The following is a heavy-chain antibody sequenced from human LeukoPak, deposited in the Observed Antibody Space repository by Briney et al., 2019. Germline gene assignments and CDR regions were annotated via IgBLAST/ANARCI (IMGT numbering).Heavy chain of an antibody. Sequence: GGSLRLSCAASGFTFSSYAMSWVRQAPGKGREWVSVIYSGGSTYYADSAKGRFTISRDNSKNTLYLQMNSLRAEDTAVYYCARETYDFWCVTPSYYFDYWGQGTLVTVSS. CDR2: IYSGGST. J-gene: IGHJ4*02. D-gene: IGHD3-3*01. V-gene: IGHV3-66*01. CDR3: ARETYDFWCVTPSYYFDY. CDR1: GFTFSSYA.